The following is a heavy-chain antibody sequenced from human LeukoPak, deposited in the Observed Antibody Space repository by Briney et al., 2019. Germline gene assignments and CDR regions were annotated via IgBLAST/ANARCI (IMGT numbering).Heavy chain of an antibody. CDR2: ISGGGGAT. CDR1: GFTFSSYA. V-gene: IGHV3-23*01. J-gene: IGHJ4*02. Sequence: GGSLRLSCAASGFTFSSYAMRWVRQTPGKGLEWVSVISGGGGATYYADSVKGRFTISRDNFKNTLYLQMNSLRAEDTALYFCSRSLAPCGGICYGKYYFDYWGQGTLVTVYS. D-gene: IGHD2-15*01. CDR3: SRSLAPCGGICYGKYYFDY.